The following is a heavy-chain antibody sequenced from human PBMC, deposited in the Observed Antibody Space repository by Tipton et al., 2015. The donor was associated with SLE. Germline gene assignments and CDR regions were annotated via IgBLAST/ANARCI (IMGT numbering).Heavy chain of an antibody. Sequence: QSGAEVKKPGSSVKVSCKASGGTFSSYAISWVRQAPGQGLEWMGGIIPIFGTANYAQKFQGRVTITADESTSKAYLELSSLRSEDTAVYYGARGVAVAGPPTCGGMDVWGQGTTVTVSS. CDR1: GGTFSSYA. J-gene: IGHJ6*02. D-gene: IGHD6-19*01. V-gene: IGHV1-69*01. CDR3: ARGVAVAGPPTCGGMDV. CDR2: IIPIFGTA.